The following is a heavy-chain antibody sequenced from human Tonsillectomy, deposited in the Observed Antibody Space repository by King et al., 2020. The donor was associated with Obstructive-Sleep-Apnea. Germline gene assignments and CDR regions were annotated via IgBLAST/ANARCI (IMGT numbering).Heavy chain of an antibody. CDR1: GFTFTSYA. Sequence: VQLVEFGGGVVQPGRSLRLSCAASGFTFTSYAMHWVRQAPGKGLEWVAVISYDGSNKYYADSVKGRFTISRDNSKNTLYLQMNSLRAEDTAVYYCAREVQRWLQGYFDYWGQGTLVTVSS. J-gene: IGHJ4*02. CDR3: AREVQRWLQGYFDY. CDR2: ISYDGSNK. V-gene: IGHV3-30-3*01. D-gene: IGHD5-24*01.